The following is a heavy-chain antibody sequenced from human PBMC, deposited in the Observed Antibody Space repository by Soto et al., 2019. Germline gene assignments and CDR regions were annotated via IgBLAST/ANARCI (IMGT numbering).Heavy chain of an antibody. Sequence: SETLSLTCAVSSGSISSSNWWSWVRQPPGKGLEWIGEIYHSGSTNYNPSLKSRVTISVDRSKNQFSLKLSSVTAADTAVYYCARVTYGDWYYFDYWGQGTLVTVSS. D-gene: IGHD4-17*01. CDR3: ARVTYGDWYYFDY. CDR1: SGSISSSNW. CDR2: IYHSGST. V-gene: IGHV4-4*02. J-gene: IGHJ4*02.